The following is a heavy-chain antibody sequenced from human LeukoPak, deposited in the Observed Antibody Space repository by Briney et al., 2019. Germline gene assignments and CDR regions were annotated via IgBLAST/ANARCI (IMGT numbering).Heavy chain of an antibody. CDR3: ARDYCGGDCYEAYYYYGMDV. CDR1: GGSFSGYY. CDR2: INHSGST. V-gene: IGHV4-34*01. D-gene: IGHD2-21*02. Sequence: PSETLSLTCAVYGGSFSGYYWSWIRQPPGKGLEWIGEINHSGSTNYNPSLKSRVTISVDTSKNQFSLKLSSVTAADTAVYYCARDYCGGDCYEAYYYYGMDVWGQGTTVTVSS. J-gene: IGHJ6*02.